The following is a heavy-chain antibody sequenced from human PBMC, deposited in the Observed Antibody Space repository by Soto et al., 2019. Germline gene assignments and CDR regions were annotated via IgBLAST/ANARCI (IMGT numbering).Heavy chain of an antibody. CDR1: GFSISSGYF. CDR3: ARDSSGYYWFDP. V-gene: IGHV4-38-2*02. D-gene: IGHD3-22*01. J-gene: IGHJ5*02. CDR2: IYHSGTT. Sequence: SETLTLTCAVSGFSISSGYFWGWIRQPPGKGPEWLGSIYHSGTTYYNPSVKGRVTISVDTSKNQFSLKMSSVTAADTAVYYCARDSSGYYWFDPWGQGTLVTVSS.